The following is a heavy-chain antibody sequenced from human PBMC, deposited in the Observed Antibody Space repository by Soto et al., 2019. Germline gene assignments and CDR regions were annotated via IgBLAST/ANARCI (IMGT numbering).Heavy chain of an antibody. V-gene: IGHV3-21*01. D-gene: IGHD6-19*01. CDR1: GFTFSSYT. J-gene: IGHJ4*02. Sequence: GGSLRLSCAASGFTFSSYTMNWVRQAPGKGLEWVSSISSVSSYIYYADSVKGRFTISRDNAKNSLYLQMNSLRAEDTAVYYCARASYSSGWHTDYWGQGTLVTVSS. CDR3: ARASYSSGWHTDY. CDR2: ISSVSSYI.